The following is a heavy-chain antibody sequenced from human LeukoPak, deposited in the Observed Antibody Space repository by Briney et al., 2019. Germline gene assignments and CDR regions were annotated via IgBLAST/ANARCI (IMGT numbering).Heavy chain of an antibody. J-gene: IGHJ4*02. Sequence: GGSLRLSCAASGFTFSDYYMSWIRQAPGKGLERVANIKPDGSERYYADSVKGRFTISRDNAENSVYLQMNSLRAEDTAIYYCARGFYYWGQGTLVTVSS. CDR1: GFTFSDYY. CDR3: ARGFYY. CDR2: IKPDGSER. V-gene: IGHV3-7*03.